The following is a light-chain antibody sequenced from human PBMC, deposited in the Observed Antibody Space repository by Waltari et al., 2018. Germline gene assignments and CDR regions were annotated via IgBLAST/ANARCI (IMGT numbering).Light chain of an antibody. CDR3: QQRNTWPRT. CDR2: DAS. J-gene: IGKJ1*01. CDR1: QSVGTS. V-gene: IGKV3-11*01. Sequence: EIFLTQSPATLSVSTGERAALSCRASQSVGTSLAWYQHRAGQAPRLLIYDASKRAAGILARFSGRGSGTDFTLVIDTLEPEDFAVYYCQQRNTWPRTFGQGTKVEI.